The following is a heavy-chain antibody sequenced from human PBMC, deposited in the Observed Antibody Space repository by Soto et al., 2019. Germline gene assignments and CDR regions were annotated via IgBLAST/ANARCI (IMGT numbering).Heavy chain of an antibody. CDR2: VYHTGTT. Sequence: SETLSLTCVVSGGPVSGDDLYWSWIRHLPGKGLEWIANVYHTGTTYYNPSLKSRVSMSVDPSQNQFSLILASVTAADPAVYYCARALVTDYNSRDYHYYFAMDVGGKGTSVTV. CDR1: GGPVSGDDLY. D-gene: IGHD3-22*01. V-gene: IGHV4-31*02. J-gene: IGHJ6*03. CDR3: ARALVTDYNSRDYHYYFAMDV.